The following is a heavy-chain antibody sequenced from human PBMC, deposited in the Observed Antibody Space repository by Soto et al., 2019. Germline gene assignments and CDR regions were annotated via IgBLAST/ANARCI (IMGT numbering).Heavy chain of an antibody. CDR1: GGTFSSYA. J-gene: IGHJ6*02. D-gene: IGHD5-12*01. CDR2: IIPIFGTA. Sequence: QVQLVQSGAEVKKPGSSVKVSCKASGGTFSSYAISWVRQAPGQGLEWMGGIIPIFGTANYAQKFQGRVTITADESTRTASMELSSLRSEDTAVYYCAGVEMATQMEDFYYYYYGMDVWGQGTTVTVSS. CDR3: AGVEMATQMEDFYYYYYGMDV. V-gene: IGHV1-69*01.